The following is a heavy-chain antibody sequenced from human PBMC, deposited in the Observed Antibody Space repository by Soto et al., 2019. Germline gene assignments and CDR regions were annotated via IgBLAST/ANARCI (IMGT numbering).Heavy chain of an antibody. Sequence: ASVKVYCKASGYTYTRYAIHWVRQAPGQRLEWMGWINAGNDNTKYSQKFQGRVTITRDTSASTAYMELSSLRSEDTAVYYCARKGFGWNEFDYLAQGSLVTVSS. V-gene: IGHV1-3*01. CDR2: INAGNDNT. CDR1: GYTYTRYA. J-gene: IGHJ4*02. CDR3: ARKGFGWNEFDY. D-gene: IGHD5-18*01.